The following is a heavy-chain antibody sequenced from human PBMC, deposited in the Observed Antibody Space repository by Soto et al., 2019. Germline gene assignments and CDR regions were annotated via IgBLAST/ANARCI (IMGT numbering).Heavy chain of an antibody. J-gene: IGHJ4*02. V-gene: IGHV4-4*02. CDR2: IYHSGST. CDR1: GGSISSSNW. D-gene: IGHD3-10*01. CDR3: APRGSYGYFDY. Sequence: QVQLQESGPGLVKPSGTLSLTCAVSGGSISSSNWWSWVRQPPGKGLEWIGEIYHSGSTNYNPSLKSRVTIAVAPSKNQFSLKLSFVTAADTAVYSCAPRGSYGYFDYWGQGTLVTVSS.